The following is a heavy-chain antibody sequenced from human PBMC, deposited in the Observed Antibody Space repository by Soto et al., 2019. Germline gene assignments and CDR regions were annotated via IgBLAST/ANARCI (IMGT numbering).Heavy chain of an antibody. V-gene: IGHV3-23*01. CDR2: ISGSGGST. CDR1: GFTFSSYA. D-gene: IGHD2-2*01. CDR3: AKGPRPVVVVPAATFDY. J-gene: IGHJ4*02. Sequence: EVQLLESGGGLVQPGGSLRLSCVASGFTFSSYAMSWVRQAPGKGLEWVSAISGSGGSTYYADSVKGRFTISRDNSKNTLYLQMNSLRAEDTAVYYCAKGPRPVVVVPAATFDYWGQGTLVTVSS.